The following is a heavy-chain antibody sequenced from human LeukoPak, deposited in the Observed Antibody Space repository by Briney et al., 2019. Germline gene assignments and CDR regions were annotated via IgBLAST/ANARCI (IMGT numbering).Heavy chain of an antibody. CDR1: GFTFSSYW. Sequence: GGSLRLSCAASGFTFSSYWMSWVRQAPGKGLEWVSAISGSGGSTDYADSVKGRFTISRDNSKNTLDLQMNSLRAEDTAVYYCAKAGYSHTTGRFDYWGQGTLVTVSS. CDR3: AKAGYSHTTGRFDY. CDR2: ISGSGGST. J-gene: IGHJ4*02. V-gene: IGHV3-23*01. D-gene: IGHD5-18*01.